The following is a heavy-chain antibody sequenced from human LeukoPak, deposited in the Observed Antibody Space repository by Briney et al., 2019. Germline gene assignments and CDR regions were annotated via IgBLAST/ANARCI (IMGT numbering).Heavy chain of an antibody. Sequence: SQTLSLTCTVSGGSISSGDYYWSWIRQPPGKGLEWIGYTYYSGSTYYNPSLKSRVTISVDTSKNQFSLKLSSVTAADTAVYYCAREGPLWFGELLWGDNWFDPWGQGTLVTVSS. CDR3: AREGPLWFGELLWGDNWFDP. CDR1: GGSISSGDYY. V-gene: IGHV4-30-4*08. J-gene: IGHJ5*02. CDR2: TYYSGST. D-gene: IGHD3-10*01.